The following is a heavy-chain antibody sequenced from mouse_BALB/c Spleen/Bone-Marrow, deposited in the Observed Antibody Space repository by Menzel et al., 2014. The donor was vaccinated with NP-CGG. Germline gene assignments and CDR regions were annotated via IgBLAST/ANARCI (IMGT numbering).Heavy chain of an antibody. CDR3: ARLDANAMDY. CDR1: GFTITDTY. V-gene: IGHV14-3*02. CDR2: IDPANGNT. J-gene: IGHJ4*01. Sequence: VQLQQSGAEIVRPGASVTLSCTASGFTITDTYMHWVKQRPEQGLEWIGRIDPANGNTKYDPKFQGKATITADTSSNTAYLQRSSLTAEDTAFYYCARLDANAMDYWGQGTSLTVSS.